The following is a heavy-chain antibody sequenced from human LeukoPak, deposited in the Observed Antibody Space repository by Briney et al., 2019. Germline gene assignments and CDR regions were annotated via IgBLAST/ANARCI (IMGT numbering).Heavy chain of an antibody. J-gene: IGHJ4*02. Sequence: GGSLRLSCAASGFTFNNYAMSWVRQRPGKGLEWVSVISRRDDYTYYADSVKGRFTISRDNSKNTLYLQMNTLRAEDTAVYYCANDYRSGSFHDFWGQGTLVTVSS. CDR3: ANDYRSGSFHDF. CDR1: GFTFNNYA. CDR2: ISRRDDYT. V-gene: IGHV3-23*01. D-gene: IGHD3-10*01.